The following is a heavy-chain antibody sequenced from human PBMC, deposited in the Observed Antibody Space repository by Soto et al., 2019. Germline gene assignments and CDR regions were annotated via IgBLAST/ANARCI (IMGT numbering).Heavy chain of an antibody. CDR3: ARDVVRSTAGDS. CDR1: GGTFSTSS. J-gene: IGHJ4*02. V-gene: IGHV1-69*01. CDR2: TIPIFTMT. D-gene: IGHD2-15*01. Sequence: QLQLVQSGTEVKEPGSSVKVSCKASGGTFSTSSFVWVREGPGQGLEWIGGTIPIFTMTKFAQKFQGRVTFSADESTRTTYRELRSLTSEDTAIYCCARDVVRSTAGDSWGQGTLVTVSS.